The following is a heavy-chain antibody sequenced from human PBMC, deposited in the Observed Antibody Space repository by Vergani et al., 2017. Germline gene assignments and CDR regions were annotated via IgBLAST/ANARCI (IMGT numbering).Heavy chain of an antibody. CDR1: GGSFSGYY. V-gene: IGHV4-34*01. D-gene: IGHD3-9*01. CDR3: ARRVHVDWLLFGERNWFDP. Sequence: QVQLQQWGAGLLKPSETLSLTCAVYGGSFSGYYWSWIRQPQGKGLEGIGEINHSGRTNYNPSLKSRVTISVDTSKNQFSLKLSSVTAADTAVYYCARRVHVDWLLFGERNWFDPWGQGTLVTVSS. CDR2: INHSGRT. J-gene: IGHJ5*02.